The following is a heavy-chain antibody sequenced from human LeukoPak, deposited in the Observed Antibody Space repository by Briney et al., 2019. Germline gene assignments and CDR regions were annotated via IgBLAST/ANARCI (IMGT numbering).Heavy chain of an antibody. V-gene: IGHV4-59*01. D-gene: IGHD2-2*03. Sequence: PSETLSLTCTISGGSISSYYWSWIRQPPGKGLEWIGYIYYSGSTNYNPSLKSRVTISVDTSKNQFSLKLSSVTAADTAVYYCARGRYVGYCSSTSCPNYFDYRGQGTLVTVSS. CDR3: ARGRYVGYCSSTSCPNYFDY. J-gene: IGHJ4*02. CDR2: IYYSGST. CDR1: GGSISSYY.